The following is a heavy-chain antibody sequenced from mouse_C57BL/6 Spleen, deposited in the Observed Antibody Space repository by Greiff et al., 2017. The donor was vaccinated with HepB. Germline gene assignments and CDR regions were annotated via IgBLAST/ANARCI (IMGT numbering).Heavy chain of an antibody. CDR1: GFTFSSYG. V-gene: IGHV5-6*01. Sequence: EVQGVESGGDLVKPGGSLKLSCAASGFTFSSYGMSWVRQTPDKRLEWVATISSGGSYTYYPDSVKGRVTISRDNAKNTLYLQMSSLKSEDTAMYYCASFYDGYRYYFDYWGQGTTLTVSS. CDR3: ASFYDGYRYYFDY. D-gene: IGHD2-3*01. J-gene: IGHJ2*01. CDR2: ISSGGSYT.